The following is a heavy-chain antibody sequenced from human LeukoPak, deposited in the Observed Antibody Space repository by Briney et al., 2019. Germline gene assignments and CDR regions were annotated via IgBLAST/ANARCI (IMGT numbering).Heavy chain of an antibody. CDR3: ARDPGTRDYGDYYFDY. CDR1: GYTFTSYG. J-gene: IGHJ4*02. Sequence: PGASVKVSCKASGYTFTSYGISWVRQAPGQGLEWMGWVSAYNGNTNYAQKLQGRVTMTTDTSTSTAYMELRSLRSDDTAVYYCARDPGTRDYGDYYFDYWGQGTLVTVSS. D-gene: IGHD4-17*01. CDR2: VSAYNGNT. V-gene: IGHV1-18*01.